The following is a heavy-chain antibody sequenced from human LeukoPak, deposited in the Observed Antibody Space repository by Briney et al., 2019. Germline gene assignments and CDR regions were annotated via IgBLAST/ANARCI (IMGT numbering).Heavy chain of an antibody. D-gene: IGHD5-18*01. J-gene: IGHJ4*02. Sequence: GESLKISCKVSGYKFTSYWISWVRQMPGTGLEWMGIIYPGDSDTRYSPSFQGQVTISADKSISTAYLQWSSLKASDTAMYFCARAGYSYGKYFEYWGQGTLVTVSS. CDR3: ARAGYSYGKYFEY. CDR1: GYKFTSYW. V-gene: IGHV5-51*01. CDR2: IYPGDSDT.